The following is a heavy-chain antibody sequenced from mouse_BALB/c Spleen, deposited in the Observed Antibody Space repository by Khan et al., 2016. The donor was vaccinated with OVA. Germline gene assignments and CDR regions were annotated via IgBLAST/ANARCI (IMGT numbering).Heavy chain of an antibody. Sequence: QVQLKQSGPDLVAPSQSLSITCTVSGFSLTTYGVHWVRQPPGKGLEWLGVIWSDGKTTYNSPLKSRLSISKDNSKSQVFLKLNSLQTDDTARYHCARSSFYEMDYWGQGTSVTVSS. CDR1: GFSLTTYG. V-gene: IGHV2-6-2*01. J-gene: IGHJ4*01. CDR2: IWSDGKT. CDR3: ARSSFYEMDY. D-gene: IGHD1-1*01.